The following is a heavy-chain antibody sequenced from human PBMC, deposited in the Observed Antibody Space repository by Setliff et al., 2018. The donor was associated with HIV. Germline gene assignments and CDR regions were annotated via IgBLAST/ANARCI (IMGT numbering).Heavy chain of an antibody. CDR2: VCYTGKT. J-gene: IGHJ3*02. CDR3: ARDLHAKYHVVDI. V-gene: IGHV4-31*03. Sequence: SETLSLTCSVYGVSIVSGGFFFSWIRHHPGKGLEWMGTVCYTGKTYYSPSLQRRLTMSADTSKNQLYLKISSETAADTAVYFSARDLHAKYHVVDIWGPGKMVPVSS. CDR1: GVSIVSGGFF. D-gene: IGHD2-15*01.